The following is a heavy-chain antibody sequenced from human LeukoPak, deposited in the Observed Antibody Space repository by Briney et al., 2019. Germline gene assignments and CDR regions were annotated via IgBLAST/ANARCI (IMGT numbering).Heavy chain of an antibody. Sequence: GSLRLSCAASGFTFSSYSMNWVRQAPGKGLEWVSSISSSSSYIYYADSVKGRFTISRDNAKNSLYLQMNSLRAEDTAVYYCATHYNWNSPNDYWGQGTLVTVSS. J-gene: IGHJ4*02. CDR1: GFTFSSYS. CDR3: ATHYNWNSPNDY. D-gene: IGHD1-1*01. V-gene: IGHV3-21*01. CDR2: ISSSSSYI.